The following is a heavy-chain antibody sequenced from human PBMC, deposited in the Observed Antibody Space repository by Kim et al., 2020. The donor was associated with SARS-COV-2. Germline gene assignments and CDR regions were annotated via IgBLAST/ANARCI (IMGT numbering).Heavy chain of an antibody. J-gene: IGHJ4*02. V-gene: IGHV3-23*01. D-gene: IGHD3-10*01. Sequence: KDSCTIYRDNSKNTLYLQMHSLRAEDTAVYYCAKDWGFTYGSGSFFDCWGQGTLVTVSS. CDR3: AKDWGFTYGSGSFFDC.